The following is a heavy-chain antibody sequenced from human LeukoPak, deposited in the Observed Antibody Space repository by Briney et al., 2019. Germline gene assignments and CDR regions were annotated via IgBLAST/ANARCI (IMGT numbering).Heavy chain of an antibody. CDR3: ARGLGLRGYCSSTSCFYSTRKFDY. CDR1: GVSFSGYY. CDR2: INHSGST. Sequence: SSETLSLTCAVYGVSFSGYYWSWIRQPPGKGLEWIGEINHSGSTNYNPSLKSRVTISVDTSKNHLSLKLSSVTAADTAVHYCARGLGLRGYCSSTSCFYSTRKFDYWGQGTLVTVSS. V-gene: IGHV4-34*01. D-gene: IGHD2-2*01. J-gene: IGHJ4*02.